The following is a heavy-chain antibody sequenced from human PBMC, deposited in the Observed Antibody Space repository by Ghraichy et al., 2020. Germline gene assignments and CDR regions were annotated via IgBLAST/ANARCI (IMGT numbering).Heavy chain of an antibody. CDR3: ARGRLDIVVVVAATFFQH. Sequence: SETLSLTCAVYGGSFSGYYWSWIRQPPGKGLEWIGEINHSGSTKYNPSLKSRVTISVDTSKNQFSLKLSSVTAADTAVYYCARGRLDIVVVVAATFFQHWGQGTLVTVSS. J-gene: IGHJ1*01. V-gene: IGHV4-34*01. CDR1: GGSFSGYY. D-gene: IGHD2-15*01. CDR2: INHSGST.